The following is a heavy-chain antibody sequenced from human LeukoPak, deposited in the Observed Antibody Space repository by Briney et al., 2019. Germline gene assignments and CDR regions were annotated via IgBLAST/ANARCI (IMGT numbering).Heavy chain of an antibody. V-gene: IGHV3-7*01. CDR1: GFTFSNYW. J-gene: IGHJ3*02. CDR2: IKQDGSEK. D-gene: IGHD3-22*01. Sequence: WGSLTLSCVASGFTFSNYWMSWVRQAPGKGRVCVVNIKQDGSEKYYVDSGKGRFTISRDNAKNSLYLQMNSLRAEDTAVYYCARDVPYYYESSGYYSLGFDIWGQGTMVTVSS. CDR3: ARDVPYYYESSGYYSLGFDI.